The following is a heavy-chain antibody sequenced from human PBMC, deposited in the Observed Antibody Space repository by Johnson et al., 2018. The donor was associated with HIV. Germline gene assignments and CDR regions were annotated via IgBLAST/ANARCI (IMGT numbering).Heavy chain of an antibody. D-gene: IGHD3-10*02. CDR2: IKQDGSEK. Sequence: VQLVESGGGLVQPGGSLRLSCAASGFTFSSYWMSWVRQAPGKGLEWVANIKQDGSEKYYVDSVKGRFTVSRDKAWNSLYLQMNSLRAEDTAVYYCARDQVAVVCPGAAFDIWGQGTMVTVSS. J-gene: IGHJ3*02. CDR3: ARDQVAVVCPGAAFDI. CDR1: GFTFSSYW. V-gene: IGHV3-7*05.